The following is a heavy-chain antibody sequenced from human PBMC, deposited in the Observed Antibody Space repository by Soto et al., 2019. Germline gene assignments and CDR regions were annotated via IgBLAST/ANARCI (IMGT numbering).Heavy chain of an antibody. D-gene: IGHD2-21*01. V-gene: IGHV4-31*03. CDR1: GGSISSGGYY. J-gene: IGHJ5*02. Sequence: NLSLTCTVSGGSISSGGYYWSWIRQHPGKGLEWSGYIYYSGSTYYNPFLKRRVTISVDTSKNQFCLKLSSVTAADTAVHYCSWAGRGGPLPIVKWFEPWGEATLVTFCS. CDR3: SWAGRGGPLPIVKWFEP. CDR2: IYYSGST.